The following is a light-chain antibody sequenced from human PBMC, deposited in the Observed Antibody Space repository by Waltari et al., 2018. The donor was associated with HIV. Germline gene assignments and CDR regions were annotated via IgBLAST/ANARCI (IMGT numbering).Light chain of an antibody. CDR2: KDS. Sequence: SYELTQPPSVSVSPGQTARITCTGDELPKRYAYWYQQKPGQAPVLVIFKDSERPSGIPERFSGSSSGTTVTLTISGVQAEDEADYYCQSADSSGTHGFGGGTKLTVL. CDR1: ELPKRY. J-gene: IGLJ3*02. V-gene: IGLV3-25*03. CDR3: QSADSSGTHG.